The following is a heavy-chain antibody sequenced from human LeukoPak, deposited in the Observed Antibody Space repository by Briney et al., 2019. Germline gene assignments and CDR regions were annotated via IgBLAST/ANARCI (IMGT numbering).Heavy chain of an antibody. CDR3: ARISGLGAREYLDH. CDR1: GFTFSSYT. Sequence: GGSLRLSCAASGFTFSSYTMNWVRQAPGKGLEWVSYVSASGSATYYGDSVKGRFTISRDNAKDSVYMQMNSLRDEDTAVYYCARISGLGAREYLDHWGQGALVTVSS. J-gene: IGHJ4*02. CDR2: VSASGSAT. D-gene: IGHD2/OR15-2a*01. V-gene: IGHV3-48*02.